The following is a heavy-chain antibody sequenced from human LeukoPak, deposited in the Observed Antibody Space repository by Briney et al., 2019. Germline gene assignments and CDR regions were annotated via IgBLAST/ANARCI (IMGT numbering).Heavy chain of an antibody. V-gene: IGHV5-51*01. D-gene: IGHD2-15*01. Sequence: GESLKISCKGSGYSFTSYWIGWVRQMPGKGLEWMGIIYPGDSDTRYSPSFQGLVTISVDKSISTAYLQWNSLKASDTAMYFCARRYCSGTSCQRRKSDAFDIWGQGTMVIVSS. CDR3: ARRYCSGTSCQRRKSDAFDI. CDR1: GYSFTSYW. CDR2: IYPGDSDT. J-gene: IGHJ3*02.